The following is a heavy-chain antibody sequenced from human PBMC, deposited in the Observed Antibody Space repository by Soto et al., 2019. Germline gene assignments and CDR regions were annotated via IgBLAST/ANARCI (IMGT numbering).Heavy chain of an antibody. D-gene: IGHD1-26*01. CDR1: GFTFSSYS. CDR2: ISSSSSYI. J-gene: IGHJ4*02. CDR3: GSSGTTIPGDFDY. V-gene: IGHV3-21*01. Sequence: GGSLRLSCAASGFTFSSYSMNWVRQAPGKGLEWVSSISSSSSYIYYADSVKGRFTISRDNAKNSLYLQMNSLRAEDTAVYYCGSSGTTIPGDFDYWGQGTLVTVSS.